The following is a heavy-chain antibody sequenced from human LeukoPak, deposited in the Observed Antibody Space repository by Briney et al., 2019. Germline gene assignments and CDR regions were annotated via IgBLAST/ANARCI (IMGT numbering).Heavy chain of an antibody. V-gene: IGHV1-18*01. Sequence: GASVKVSCRTSGYSFTSYGISWVRQAPGQGLEWMGWISPYNGNTNYAQNLQGRVTMTTDTSTSTAYMELRSLRSDDTAVYYCARDYLGSYYHDGYYDYWGQGTLVSVSS. CDR1: GYSFTSYG. CDR3: ARDYLGSYYHDGYYDY. CDR2: ISPYNGNT. J-gene: IGHJ4*02. D-gene: IGHD1-26*01.